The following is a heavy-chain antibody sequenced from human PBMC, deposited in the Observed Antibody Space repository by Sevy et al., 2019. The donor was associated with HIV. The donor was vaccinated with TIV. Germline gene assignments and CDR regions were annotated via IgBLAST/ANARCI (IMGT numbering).Heavy chain of an antibody. Sequence: GGSLRLSCATSGFTFSGYPMHWVRQAPGKGLEGLAIISSVGSFQCFADSVKGRFTISRDNSKSTVFLHLNSLRGEDTAVYYCARSSLAVAGSYGLDVWGHGTTVTVSS. J-gene: IGHJ6*02. CDR2: ISSVGSFQ. D-gene: IGHD6-19*01. V-gene: IGHV3-30*04. CDR3: ARSSLAVAGSYGLDV. CDR1: GFTFSGYP.